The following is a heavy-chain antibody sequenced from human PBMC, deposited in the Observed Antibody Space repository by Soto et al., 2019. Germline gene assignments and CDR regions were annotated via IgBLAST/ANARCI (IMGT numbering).Heavy chain of an antibody. J-gene: IGHJ5*02. CDR1: GYTFTGYY. CDR3: ARDYPPDYYDSSGYYFGGWFDL. Sequence: SVKVSFRASGYTFTGYYMHWVRQAPAQGLEWMGWINPNSGGTNYAQKFQGRVTMTRDTSISTAYMELSRLRFEDTAVYYCARDYPPDYYDSSGYYFGGWFDLWGQGTLVTVYS. CDR2: INPNSGGT. V-gene: IGHV1-2*02. D-gene: IGHD3-22*01.